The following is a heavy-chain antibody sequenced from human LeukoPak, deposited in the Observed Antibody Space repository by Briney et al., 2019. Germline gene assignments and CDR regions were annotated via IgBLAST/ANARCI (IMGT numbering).Heavy chain of an antibody. Sequence: SETLSLTRAVYGGSFSGYYWSWIRQPPGKGLEWIGEINHSGSTNYNPSLKSRVTISVDTSKNQFSLKLSSVTAADTAVYYCARVRGPGVRYMDVWGKGTTVTVSS. CDR3: ARVRGPGVRYMDV. CDR1: GGSFSGYY. J-gene: IGHJ6*03. D-gene: IGHD2-2*01. CDR2: INHSGST. V-gene: IGHV4-34*01.